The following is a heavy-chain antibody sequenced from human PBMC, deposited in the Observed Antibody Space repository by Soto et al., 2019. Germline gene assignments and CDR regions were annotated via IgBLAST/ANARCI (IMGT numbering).Heavy chain of an antibody. J-gene: IGHJ5*02. CDR2: ISPDGSDK. Sequence: GGSLRLSCAASGFTFNTYGMNWVRQAPGKGLEWVALISPDGSDKSYTDSVKGRFAVSRDNSENTLYLQMNSLRPEDTAGYYCAKDGVAVTGTWWFDPWGQGTLVTVSS. V-gene: IGHV3-30*18. D-gene: IGHD4-4*01. CDR3: AKDGVAVTGTWWFDP. CDR1: GFTFNTYG.